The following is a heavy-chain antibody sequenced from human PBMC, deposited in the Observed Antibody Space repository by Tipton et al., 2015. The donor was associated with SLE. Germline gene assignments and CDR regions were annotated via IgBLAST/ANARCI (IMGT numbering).Heavy chain of an antibody. CDR3: ARGMLTWRGAIVGVGV. D-gene: IGHD2-8*01. CDR2: IYYSGGT. V-gene: IGHV4-59*08. Sequence: TLSLTCTVSGGSISTYYWSWIRQPPGKGLEWIGYIYYSGGTNYNPSLKSRVTISVDTSKNQFSLKLNSVTAADTAVYYCARGMLTWRGAIVGVGVWGQGTTVNVSS. CDR1: GGSISTYY. J-gene: IGHJ6*02.